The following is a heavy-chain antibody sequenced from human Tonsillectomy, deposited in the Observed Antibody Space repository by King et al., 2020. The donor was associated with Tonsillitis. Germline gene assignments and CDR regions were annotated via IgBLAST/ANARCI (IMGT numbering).Heavy chain of an antibody. J-gene: IGHJ4*02. CDR3: ARRPRQDYYALAPPFDY. CDR1: GGSISSSSYY. Sequence: QLQESGPGLVKPSETLSLTCTVSGGSISSSSYYWGWIRQPPGKGLEWIGSIYYSGSTYYNPSLKSRVTISVDTSKNQFSLKLSSVTAADTAVYYCARRPRQDYYALAPPFDYWGQGTLVTVSS. V-gene: IGHV4-39*07. CDR2: IYYSGST. D-gene: IGHD3-10*01.